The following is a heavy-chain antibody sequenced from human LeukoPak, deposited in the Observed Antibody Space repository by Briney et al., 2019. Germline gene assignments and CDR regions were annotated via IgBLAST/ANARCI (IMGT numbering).Heavy chain of an antibody. D-gene: IGHD7-27*01. CDR2: MRTTSSI. CDR1: GFNFSEYR. J-gene: IGHJ4*02. V-gene: IGHV3-69-1*01. Sequence: GGPLTLSCAASGFNFSEYRMNWVRQATGRGLEWISYMRTTSSILHADSVKGRFTISRDNDENSLYLQMNTLRPEDTAVYYCVRDLNWAFESWGQGTLVTVSS. CDR3: VRDLNWAFES.